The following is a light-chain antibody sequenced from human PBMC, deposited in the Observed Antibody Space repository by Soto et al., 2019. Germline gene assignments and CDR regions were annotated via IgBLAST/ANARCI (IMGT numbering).Light chain of an antibody. Sequence: EIVMTQSPATLSVSPGERATLSCRASQSVSSILAWYQQKPGQAPKLLIYGASTRATGIPARFSGSGSGTEFTLTTISRLSEDFLVYYCQQYNNWSRGTFGQGTKVEIK. CDR1: QSVSSI. CDR3: QQYNNWSRGT. J-gene: IGKJ1*01. CDR2: GAS. V-gene: IGKV3D-15*01.